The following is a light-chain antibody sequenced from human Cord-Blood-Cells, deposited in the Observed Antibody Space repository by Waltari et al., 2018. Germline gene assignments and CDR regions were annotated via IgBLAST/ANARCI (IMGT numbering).Light chain of an antibody. CDR3: CSYAGSSTNWV. V-gene: IGLV2-23*01. CDR1: SSDVGSYNL. J-gene: IGLJ3*02. CDR2: EGS. Sequence: QSALTQPASVSGSPGQSITISCTGTSSDVGSYNLVSWYQQHPGKAPKLMIYEGSKRPSGVSNRFSCSKSGNTASLTISGLQAEDEADYYCCSYAGSSTNWVFGGVTKLTVL.